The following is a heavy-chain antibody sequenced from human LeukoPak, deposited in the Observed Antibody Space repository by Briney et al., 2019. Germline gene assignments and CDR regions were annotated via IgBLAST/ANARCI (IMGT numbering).Heavy chain of an antibody. CDR1: GFTFDDYA. J-gene: IGHJ4*02. CDR2: ISWNSGSI. Sequence: GRSLRLSCAASGFTFDDYAMHWVRQAPGKGLEWVSGISWNSGSIGYADSVKGRFTISRDNAKNSLYLQMNSLRAEDTAVYYCVVRGVVKPYWGQGTLVTVSS. D-gene: IGHD3-10*01. CDR3: VVRGVVKPY. V-gene: IGHV3-9*01.